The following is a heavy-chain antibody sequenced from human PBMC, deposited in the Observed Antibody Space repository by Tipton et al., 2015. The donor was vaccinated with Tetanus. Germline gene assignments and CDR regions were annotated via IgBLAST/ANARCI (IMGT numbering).Heavy chain of an antibody. V-gene: IGHV4-39*07. D-gene: IGHD5-24*01. CDR3: ARGITDGYNRRLDY. Sequence: GLVKPSETLSLTCTVSGGSISTRNYFSGWIRQAPGKGLEWIGNIYYSGSTDYNPSLKSRVAISVDTSKNQFSLQLRAVTAADTAVYYCARGITDGYNRRLDYWGQGLRVAVS. CDR2: IYYSGST. CDR1: GGSISTRNYF. J-gene: IGHJ4*02.